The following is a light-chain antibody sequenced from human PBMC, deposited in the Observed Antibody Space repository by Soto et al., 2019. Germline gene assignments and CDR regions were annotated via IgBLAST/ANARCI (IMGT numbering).Light chain of an antibody. Sequence: EKVLSQSLRTLSLSPGERATLSCRASQSVSSSSLAWYQQRRGQAPRLLIHDASSRATGIPDRFSGSGSGTDFTLAISRLQPEDFAVYYCQPYGSSPLTFGQGTKVDIK. V-gene: IGKV3-20*01. CDR2: DAS. J-gene: IGKJ1*01. CDR1: QSVSSSS. CDR3: QPYGSSPLT.